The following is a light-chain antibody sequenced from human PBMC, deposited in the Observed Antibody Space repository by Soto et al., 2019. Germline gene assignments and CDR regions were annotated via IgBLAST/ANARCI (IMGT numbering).Light chain of an antibody. CDR3: QHNDRYSPAWT. CDR1: QSIGDW. J-gene: IGKJ1*01. V-gene: IGKV1-5*03. Sequence: DIQMTQSPSTLSASVGDRVSITCRASQSIGDWLAWYQQKPGKAPKLLIYKASNLQSGVPSRFSGSGSGTDLTILISDLKADDFSACDHQHNDRYSPAWTFGQGTEVDIK. CDR2: KAS.